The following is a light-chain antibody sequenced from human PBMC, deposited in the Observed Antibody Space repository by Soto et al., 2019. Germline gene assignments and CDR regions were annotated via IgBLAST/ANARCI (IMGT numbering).Light chain of an antibody. CDR2: GAS. CDR1: QSVSSSF. Sequence: EIVLTQSPGTLSLSPGERATLSCRASQSVSSSFLAWYQQKPGQAPRLLIYGASNRATGIPDRFSGSGSGTDVTLTISRLEPEDFAVYYCQQYVTSPWAFGQGTKVAIE. CDR3: QQYVTSPWA. V-gene: IGKV3-20*01. J-gene: IGKJ1*01.